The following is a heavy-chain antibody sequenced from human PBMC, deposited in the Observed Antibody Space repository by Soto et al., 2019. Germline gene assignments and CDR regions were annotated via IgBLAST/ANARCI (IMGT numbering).Heavy chain of an antibody. CDR1: GYAFTSYA. J-gene: IGHJ4*02. V-gene: IGHV7-4-1*01. CDR2: INTNTGNP. CDR3: ARRSIAARRALDY. Sequence: ASVKVSCKASGYAFTSYAMNWVRQAPGQGLEWMGWINTNTGNPTYAQGFTGRFVFSLDTSVSTAYLQICSLKAEDTAVYYCARRSIAARRALDYWGKGTLVTVSS. D-gene: IGHD6-6*01.